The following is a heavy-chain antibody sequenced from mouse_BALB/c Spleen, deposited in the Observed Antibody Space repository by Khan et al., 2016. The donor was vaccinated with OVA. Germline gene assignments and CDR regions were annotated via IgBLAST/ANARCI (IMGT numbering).Heavy chain of an antibody. D-gene: IGHD1-3*01. CDR1: GFSITSGYA. V-gene: IGHV3-2*02. Sequence: EVQLQESGPGLVKPSQSLSLTCTVTGFSITSGYAWYWIRQLPGNKLEWMVYLSYSGTTTYNPPLTSRSIITRDTSKHQFFLLFMSVTSEAAAIYYCASEVGSYYALDDWGQGTSGTVSS. CDR2: LSYSGTT. CDR3: ASEVGSYYALDD. J-gene: IGHJ4*01.